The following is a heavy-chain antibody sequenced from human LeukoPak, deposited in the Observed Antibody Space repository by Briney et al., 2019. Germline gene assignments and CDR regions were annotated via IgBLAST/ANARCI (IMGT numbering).Heavy chain of an antibody. CDR2: ISYDGSIE. J-gene: IGHJ4*02. V-gene: IGHV3-30*04. Sequence: GGSLRLSCAASGFTFSSYAMHWVRQAPGKGLEWVAVISYDGSIEAYADSVRGRFTVSRDKSKNTLYLQMNSLRVEGTAVYSCARDRGLISAADYFDYSGQGTLVTVSS. CDR3: ARDRGLISAADYFDY. D-gene: IGHD6-13*01. CDR1: GFTFSSYA.